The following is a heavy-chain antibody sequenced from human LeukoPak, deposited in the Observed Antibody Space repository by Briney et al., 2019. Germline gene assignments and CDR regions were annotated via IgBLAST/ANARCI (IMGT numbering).Heavy chain of an antibody. CDR2: INPNSGGT. Sequence: ASVKVSCKASGYTFNRYYTHWVRQAPGQGLEWMGRINPNSGGTDYAQNFQGRVTMTRDTSLSTAYMELSSLRSDDTAVYYCATDLPPVSSFYYYDSSGYRYWGQGTLVTVSS. D-gene: IGHD3-22*01. CDR1: GYTFNRYY. V-gene: IGHV1-2*06. J-gene: IGHJ4*02. CDR3: ATDLPPVSSFYYYDSSGYRY.